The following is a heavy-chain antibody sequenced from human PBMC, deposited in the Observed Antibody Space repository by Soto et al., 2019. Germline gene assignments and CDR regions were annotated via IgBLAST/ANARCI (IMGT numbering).Heavy chain of an antibody. CDR2: IHPGDSDT. CDR3: ARTPGPEVAASLEYYYFSGMDV. CDR1: GYSFTNYW. V-gene: IGHV5-51*01. D-gene: IGHD2-15*01. Sequence: PGESLKISCEASGYSFTNYWIGWVRQMPGKGLEWMGIIHPGDSDTKYSPSFQGQVTISVDKSITTAYLQWSSLKASDTAMYYCARTPGPEVAASLEYYYFSGMDVWGQGTTVTVSS. J-gene: IGHJ6*02.